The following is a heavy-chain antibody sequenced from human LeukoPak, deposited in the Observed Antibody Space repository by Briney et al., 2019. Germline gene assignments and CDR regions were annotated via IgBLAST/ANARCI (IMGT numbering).Heavy chain of an antibody. CDR2: INWNGGST. J-gene: IGHJ4*02. CDR1: GFTFDDYG. D-gene: IGHD4-17*01. CDR3: ARDDYGDIDY. Sequence: GGSLRLSCAASGFTFDDYGMSWVRQAPGKGLEWVSGINWNGGSTGYADFVKGRFTISRDNAKNSLYLQMHSLRAEDTALYYCARDDYGDIDYWGQGTLVTVSS. V-gene: IGHV3-20*04.